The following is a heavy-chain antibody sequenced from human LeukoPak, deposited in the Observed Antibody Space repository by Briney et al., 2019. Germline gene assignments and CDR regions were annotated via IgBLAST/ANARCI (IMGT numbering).Heavy chain of an antibody. D-gene: IGHD3-22*01. CDR2: ISAYNGNT. CDR1: GYTFTSYY. J-gene: IGHJ4*02. Sequence: ASVKVSCKASGYTFTSYYMHWVRQAPGQGLEWMGWISAYNGNTNYAQKLQGRVTMTTDTSTSTAYMELRSLRSDDTAVYYCARGFYDSSYPDYWGQGTLVTVSS. CDR3: ARGFYDSSYPDY. V-gene: IGHV1-18*04.